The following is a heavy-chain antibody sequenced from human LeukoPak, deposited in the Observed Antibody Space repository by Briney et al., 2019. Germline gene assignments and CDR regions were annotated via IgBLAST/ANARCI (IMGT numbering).Heavy chain of an antibody. D-gene: IGHD2/OR15-2a*01. V-gene: IGHV5-51*01. Sequence: GESLKISCKGSGYWFTSYWIGWVRQMPGKGLEWMGIIYPGDSDTRYSPSFQGQVTISAVNSISTAYLQWSSLKASDTAIYYCAKGPSSKNWFDPWGQGTLVTVSS. CDR3: AKGPSSKNWFDP. J-gene: IGHJ5*02. CDR2: IYPGDSDT. CDR1: GYWFTSYW.